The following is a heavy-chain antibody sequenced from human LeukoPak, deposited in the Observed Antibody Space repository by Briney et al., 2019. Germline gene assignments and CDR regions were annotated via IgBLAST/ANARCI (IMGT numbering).Heavy chain of an antibody. CDR1: EFTFSSYG. CDR3: ARDESSGYLHFDY. CDR2: IWYDGSNK. V-gene: IGHV3-33*01. Sequence: PGGSLRLSCATSEFTFSSYGMNWVRQAPGKGLEWVAVIWYDGSNKYYADSVKGRFTISRDNSKNTLYPQMNSLRAEDTAVYYCARDESSGYLHFDYWGQGTLVTVSS. J-gene: IGHJ4*02. D-gene: IGHD3-22*01.